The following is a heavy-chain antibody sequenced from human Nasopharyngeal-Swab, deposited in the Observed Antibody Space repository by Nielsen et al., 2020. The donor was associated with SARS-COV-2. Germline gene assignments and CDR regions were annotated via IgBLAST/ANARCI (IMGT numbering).Heavy chain of an antibody. CDR3: ARLLDY. J-gene: IGHJ4*02. Sequence: SETLSLTCTVSGDSISSSSYYWGWIRQPPGKGLEWLGSIYSSGSTYYNPSLKSRVTISVDTSKNQFSLKLSSVTAADTAVYYCARLLDYWGQGTLVTVSS. V-gene: IGHV4-39*01. CDR1: GDSISSSSYY. CDR2: IYSSGST.